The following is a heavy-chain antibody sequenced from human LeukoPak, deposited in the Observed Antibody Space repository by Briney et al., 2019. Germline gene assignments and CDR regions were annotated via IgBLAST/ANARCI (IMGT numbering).Heavy chain of an antibody. D-gene: IGHD5-18*01. CDR3: AKSQKGYSYGYYFDY. J-gene: IGHJ4*02. CDR2: IWYDGSNK. Sequence: PGRSLRLSCAASGFTFSRYGMHWVRQAPGKGLEWVAVIWYDGSNKYYADSVKGRFTISRDNSKNALYLQMNSLRAEDTAVYYCAKSQKGYSYGYYFDYWGQGTLVTVSS. CDR1: GFTFSRYG. V-gene: IGHV3-33*06.